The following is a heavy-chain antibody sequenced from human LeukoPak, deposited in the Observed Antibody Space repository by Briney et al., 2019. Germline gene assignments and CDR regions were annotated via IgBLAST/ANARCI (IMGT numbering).Heavy chain of an antibody. CDR2: IYYSGST. J-gene: IGHJ3*02. CDR1: GGSISSHY. D-gene: IGHD3-22*01. Sequence: SETLSLTCTVSGGSISSHYWSWIRQPPGKGLEWIGYIYYSGSTNYIPSLKSRVTISVDTSKNQFSLKLSSVTAADTAVYYCARNTGSSGYFYAFDIWGQGTMVTVSS. V-gene: IGHV4-59*11. CDR3: ARNTGSSGYFYAFDI.